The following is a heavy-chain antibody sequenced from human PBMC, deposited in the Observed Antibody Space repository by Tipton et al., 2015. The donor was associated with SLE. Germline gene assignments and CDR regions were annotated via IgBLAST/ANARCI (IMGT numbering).Heavy chain of an antibody. Sequence: TLSLTCTVSGGSISSSSYYWGWIRQPPGKGLEWIGSIYYSGSTYYNPSLKSRLTISVDTSKNQFSLKLSSVTAADTAVYYCARAPSNYDFWSGHAFDIWGQGTMVTVSS. CDR1: GGSISSSSYY. CDR2: IYYSGST. CDR3: ARAPSNYDFWSGHAFDI. D-gene: IGHD3-3*01. V-gene: IGHV4-39*07. J-gene: IGHJ3*02.